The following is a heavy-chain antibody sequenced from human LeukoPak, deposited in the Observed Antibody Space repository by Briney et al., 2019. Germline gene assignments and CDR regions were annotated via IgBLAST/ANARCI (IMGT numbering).Heavy chain of an antibody. CDR2: INPNSGGT. D-gene: IGHD2-2*01. CDR1: GYTFTGYY. CDR3: ARDPANIVVVPAAIFDY. Sequence: ASVKVSCKASGYTFTGYYMHWVRQAPGQGLEWMGWINPNSGGTNYAQKFQGRVTMTRDTSISTAYMELSRLRSDDTAVYYCARDPANIVVVPAAIFDYWGQGTLVTVSS. J-gene: IGHJ4*02. V-gene: IGHV1-2*02.